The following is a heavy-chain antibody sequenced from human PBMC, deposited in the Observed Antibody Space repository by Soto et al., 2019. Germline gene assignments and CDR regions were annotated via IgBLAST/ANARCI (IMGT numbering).Heavy chain of an antibody. V-gene: IGHV4-39*01. J-gene: IGHJ5*02. Sequence: PSGTLSLTCTVSGGSISSSSYYWGRIRPPPGKGLEWIGSIYYSGSTYYNPSLKSRVTISVDTSKNQFSLKLSSVTAADTAVYYCARLDALSGLRFEWGWFDPWGQGTLVTVSS. CDR3: ARLDALSGLRFEWGWFDP. CDR2: IYYSGST. D-gene: IGHD5-12*01. CDR1: GGSISSSSYY.